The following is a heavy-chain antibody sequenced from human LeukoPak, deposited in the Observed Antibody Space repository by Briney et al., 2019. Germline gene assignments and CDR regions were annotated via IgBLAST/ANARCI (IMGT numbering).Heavy chain of an antibody. J-gene: IGHJ6*04. CDR1: GFTFSRYS. D-gene: IGHD3-10*02. Sequence: PGGSLRLSCAASGFTFSRYSMNWVRQAPGKGLEWVSSVSISSNYKYYPDSLKGRFTISRDNAKNTLSLQMNSLRAEDTAVYYCAELGITMIGGVWGKGTTVTISS. CDR3: AELGITMIGGV. CDR2: VSISSNYK. V-gene: IGHV3-21*01.